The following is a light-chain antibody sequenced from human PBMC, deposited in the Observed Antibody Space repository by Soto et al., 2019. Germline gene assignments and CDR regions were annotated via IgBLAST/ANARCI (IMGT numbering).Light chain of an antibody. Sequence: EIVMTQSPATLSVSPVERVTLSCRARQSGGSDVAWYQQKRSQARRLVIYAASTRATGIPARFSGSGSETEFTLTISSLQHDDCLADYCQQYNNKPTWTFGQGTKVDIK. J-gene: IGKJ1*01. CDR2: AAS. CDR3: QQYNNKPTWT. V-gene: IGKV3-15*01. CDR1: QSGGSD.